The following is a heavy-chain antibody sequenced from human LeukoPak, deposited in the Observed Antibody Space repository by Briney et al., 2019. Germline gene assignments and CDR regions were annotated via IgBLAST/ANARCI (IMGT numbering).Heavy chain of an antibody. CDR2: IIPIFGTA. D-gene: IGHD3-22*01. V-gene: IGHV1-69*13. J-gene: IGHJ5*02. CDR3: ARDTPEGYYDSSGQGWFVP. Sequence: ASVKVSCKASGGTFSSYAISWVRQAPGQGLEWMGGIIPIFGTANYAQKFQGRVTITADESTSTAYMELSSLRSEDTAVYYCARDTPEGYYDSSGQGWFVPWGQGTLVTVSS. CDR1: GGTFSSYA.